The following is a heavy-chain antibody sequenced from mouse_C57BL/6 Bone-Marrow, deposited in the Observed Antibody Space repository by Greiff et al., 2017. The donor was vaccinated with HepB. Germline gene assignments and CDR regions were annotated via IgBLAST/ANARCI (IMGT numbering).Heavy chain of an antibody. CDR2: IHPSDSET. V-gene: IGHV1-52*01. CDR1: GYTFTSYW. CDR3: ARSEGWLLLFAY. D-gene: IGHD2-3*01. Sequence: QVQLQQPGAELVRPGSSVKLSCKASGYTFTSYWMHWVKQSPRQGLEWIGNIHPSDSETHYNQKFKDKATLTVDKSSSTAYMQLSSLTSEDSAVYYCARSEGWLLLFAYWGQGTLVTVSA. J-gene: IGHJ3*01.